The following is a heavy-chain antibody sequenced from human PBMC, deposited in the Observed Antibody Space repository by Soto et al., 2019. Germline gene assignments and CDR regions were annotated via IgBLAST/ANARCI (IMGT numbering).Heavy chain of an antibody. J-gene: IGHJ3*01. CDR2: ISSTSDYI. Sequence: PGGSLRLSCTASGFNFNNYGMSWVRQAPGKGLEWVSSISSTSDYIYYGDSVKGRFTISRDNAKNSLYLEMNSLRVEDTAVYYCARVVYYDSSGFGLWGQGTMVTV. V-gene: IGHV3-21*01. CDR1: GFNFNNYG. D-gene: IGHD3-22*01. CDR3: ARVVYYDSSGFGL.